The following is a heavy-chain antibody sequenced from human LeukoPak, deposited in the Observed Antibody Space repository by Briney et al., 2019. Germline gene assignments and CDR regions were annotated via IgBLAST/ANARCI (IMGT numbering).Heavy chain of an antibody. V-gene: IGHV3-30*02. CDR2: IRYDGSDK. J-gene: IGHJ4*02. Sequence: PGGSLRLACAASGFTLSNYGMHWVRQAPGKGLEWVAFIRYDGSDKYYADSVKGRFSISRDNSKNTLYLQMNSLRTEDTAVYYCAKDFDYWGQGTLVTVSS. CDR3: AKDFDY. CDR1: GFTLSNYG.